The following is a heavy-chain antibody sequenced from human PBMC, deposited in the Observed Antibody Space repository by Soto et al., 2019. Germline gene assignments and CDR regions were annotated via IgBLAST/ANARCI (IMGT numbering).Heavy chain of an antibody. V-gene: IGHV1-2*04. CDR1: GYTFTGYY. CDR2: INPNSGGT. Sequence: GASVKVSCKASGYTFTGYYMHWVRQAPGQGLEWMGWINPNSGGTNYAQKFQGWVTMTRDTSISTAYMELSRLRSDDTAVYYCARDLEPLGYCSGGSCYSYGMDVWGQGTTVTVSS. J-gene: IGHJ6*02. D-gene: IGHD2-15*01. CDR3: ARDLEPLGYCSGGSCYSYGMDV.